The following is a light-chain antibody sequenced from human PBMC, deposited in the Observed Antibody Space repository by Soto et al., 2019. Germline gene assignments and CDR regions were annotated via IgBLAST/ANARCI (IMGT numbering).Light chain of an antibody. CDR1: QSVSSS. Sequence: EIVLTQSPDTLSLSPGERATLSCRASQSVSSSLAWYQQKPGQAPRLLIYDASNRATGIPARFSGSGSGTEFTLTISSLEPEDFAVYYCQQRSNWPPEVTFGPGTKVDI. CDR3: QQRSNWPPEVT. CDR2: DAS. J-gene: IGKJ3*01. V-gene: IGKV3-11*01.